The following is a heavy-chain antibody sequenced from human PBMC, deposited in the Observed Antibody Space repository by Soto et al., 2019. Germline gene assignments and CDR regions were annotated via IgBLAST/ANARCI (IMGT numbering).Heavy chain of an antibody. Sequence: SDKVSCTPSGYTFTKYGIAWVRQPPGHGIECMVWINPYNGNTVYAQKAEGRVTMTTDTSTTTAYMELKSLRSDDTALYYCARIACMVRGGTSPKVLYNYFDSWGQGTLVTVSS. J-gene: IGHJ5*01. V-gene: IGHV1-18*01. CDR1: GYTFTKYG. D-gene: IGHD1-7*01. CDR3: ARIACMVRGGTSPKVLYNYFDS. CDR2: INPYNGNT.